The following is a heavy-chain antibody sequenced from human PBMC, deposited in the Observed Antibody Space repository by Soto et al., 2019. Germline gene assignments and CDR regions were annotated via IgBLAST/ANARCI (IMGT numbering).Heavy chain of an antibody. Sequence: PGGSLRLSCAVSGFTVSYNYMNWVRQAPGKGLEWVSVIYRGGDTFYADSVKGRFTISRDNSKNTLYLQMNSLRAEDTAVYYCARGMYGSGNYYIGDAFDMWGQGTMVTVSS. D-gene: IGHD3-10*01. J-gene: IGHJ3*02. V-gene: IGHV3-53*01. CDR2: IYRGGDT. CDR3: ARGMYGSGNYYIGDAFDM. CDR1: GFTVSYNY.